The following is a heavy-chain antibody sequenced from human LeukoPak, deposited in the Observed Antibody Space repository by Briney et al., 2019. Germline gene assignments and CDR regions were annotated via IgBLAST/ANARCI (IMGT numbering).Heavy chain of an antibody. CDR3: ARDPRWLTPDCTSTTCYANYFDP. CDR1: GYSISSGYQ. J-gene: IGHJ5*02. V-gene: IGHV4-38-2*02. D-gene: IGHD2-2*01. CDR2: IYHSGSA. Sequence: SETLSLTRAVSGYSISSGYQWAWIRQSPGKGLEWIGSIYHSGSAHYNPSLKSRVTISVETSKNQFSLKMYSVTAADTAVYYCARDPRWLTPDCTSTTCYANYFDPWGQGTLVTVSS.